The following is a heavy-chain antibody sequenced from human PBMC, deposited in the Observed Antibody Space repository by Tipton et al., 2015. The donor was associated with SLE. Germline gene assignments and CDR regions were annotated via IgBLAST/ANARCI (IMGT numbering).Heavy chain of an antibody. J-gene: IGHJ4*02. CDR1: GFTFSSYA. CDR3: ARGYCSSTSCYGYFDY. V-gene: IGHV3-20*04. Sequence: SLRLSCAASGFTFSSYAMSWVRQAPGKGLEWVSGINWNGGSTGYADSVKGRFTISRDNAKNSLYLQMNSLRAEDTALHYCARGYCSSTSCYGYFDYWGQGTLVTVSS. D-gene: IGHD2-2*01. CDR2: INWNGGST.